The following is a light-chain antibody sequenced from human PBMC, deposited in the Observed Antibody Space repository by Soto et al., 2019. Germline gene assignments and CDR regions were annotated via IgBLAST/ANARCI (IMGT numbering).Light chain of an antibody. Sequence: AIRMTQSPSSLSASTGDRVTITCRASQGISSYLAWYQQKPAKAPKLLIYAASTLQSGVPSRFSGSGSAKAFTLTISCLPSEDFATYYQQQYYSYPWTFGQGTKVEIK. V-gene: IGKV1-8*01. J-gene: IGKJ1*01. CDR3: QQYYSYPWT. CDR2: AAS. CDR1: QGISSY.